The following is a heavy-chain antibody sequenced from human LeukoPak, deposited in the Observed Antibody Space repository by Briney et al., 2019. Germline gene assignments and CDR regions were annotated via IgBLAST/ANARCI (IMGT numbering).Heavy chain of an antibody. Sequence: GGSLRLSCAASGFTFSSYAMSWVRQAPGRGLEWVSAISGSGGSTYYADSVKGRFTISRDNSKNTLYLQMNSLRAEDTAVYYCATDSSSWYWSYYYGMDVWGQGTTVTVSS. J-gene: IGHJ6*02. D-gene: IGHD6-13*01. V-gene: IGHV3-23*01. CDR1: GFTFSSYA. CDR2: ISGSGGST. CDR3: ATDSSSWYWSYYYGMDV.